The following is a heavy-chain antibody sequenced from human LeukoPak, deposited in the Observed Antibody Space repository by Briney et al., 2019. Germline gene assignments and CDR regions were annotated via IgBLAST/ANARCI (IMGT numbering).Heavy chain of an antibody. Sequence: ASVKVSCKASGYTFTSYAMNWVRQAPGQGLEWMGWINTGNGNTKYSQKFQGRVTITADESTSTAYMELSSLRSEDTAVYYCARGPGRRYFDWLFPRLDYWGQGTLVTVSS. V-gene: IGHV1-3*04. CDR2: INTGNGNT. D-gene: IGHD3-9*01. CDR3: ARGPGRRYFDWLFPRLDY. CDR1: GYTFTSYA. J-gene: IGHJ4*02.